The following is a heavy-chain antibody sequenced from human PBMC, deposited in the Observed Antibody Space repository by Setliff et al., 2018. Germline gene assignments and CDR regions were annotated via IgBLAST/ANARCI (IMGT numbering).Heavy chain of an antibody. Sequence: SCAASGFTFSNYWMSWVRQAPGKGLEWVAVISYDGSNKYYAGSVKGRFTISRDNSKNTLYLQMNSLKTEDTAVYYCSRQRVIEIWGGDCYWGRGTLVTVSS. D-gene: IGHD2-21*02. CDR1: GFTFSNYW. V-gene: IGHV3-30*07. J-gene: IGHJ4*02. CDR2: ISYDGSNK. CDR3: SRQRVIEIWGGDCY.